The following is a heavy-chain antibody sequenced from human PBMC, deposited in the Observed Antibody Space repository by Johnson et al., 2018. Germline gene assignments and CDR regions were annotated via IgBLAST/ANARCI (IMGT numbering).Heavy chain of an antibody. Sequence: QVQLQESGPGLVKXSQTLSLXCTVSSASMSSGHYYWSWIRTPPGKGLEWIGYIFHSGRTYYHSSLKSRVTKSGETSKNQFSLSLHSVTAADTAVYYCARYEATSCYMDVWGKGTTVTVSS. J-gene: IGHJ6*03. CDR2: IFHSGRT. V-gene: IGHV4-30-4*01. D-gene: IGHD1-26*01. CDR1: SASMSSGHYY. CDR3: ARYEATSCYMDV.